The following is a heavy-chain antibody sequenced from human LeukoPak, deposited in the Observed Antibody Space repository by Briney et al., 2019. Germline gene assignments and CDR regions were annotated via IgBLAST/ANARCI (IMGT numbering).Heavy chain of an antibody. CDR2: ISGSGGST. V-gene: IGHV3-23*01. Sequence: GGSLRLSCAASGFTFSSYAMSWVRQAPGKGLEWVSAISGSGGSTYYADSVKGRFTISRENAKNSLYLQVNILRVGDTAMYYCARGISGGLDIWGRGTLVTVSS. CDR3: ARGISGGLDI. D-gene: IGHD6-25*01. J-gene: IGHJ2*01. CDR1: GFTFSSYA.